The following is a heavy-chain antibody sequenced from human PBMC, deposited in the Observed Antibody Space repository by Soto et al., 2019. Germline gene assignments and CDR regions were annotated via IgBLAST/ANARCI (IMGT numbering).Heavy chain of an antibody. J-gene: IGHJ4*02. V-gene: IGHV3-23*01. CDR2: ISGSGYHS. CDR3: AKDGSYYDSPTESDF. Sequence: PGGSLRLSCAASGFTFSSYAMSWVRQAPGKGLEWVSAISGSGYHSYYADAVKGRFTIPRDNSKNTLYLQMNSLRAEDTAVYYCAKDGSYYDSPTESDFWGQGTLVTVSS. CDR1: GFTFSSYA. D-gene: IGHD3-22*01.